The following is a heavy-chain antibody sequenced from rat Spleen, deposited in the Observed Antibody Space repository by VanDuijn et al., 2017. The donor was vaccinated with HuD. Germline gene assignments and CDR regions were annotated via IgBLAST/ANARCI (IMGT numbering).Heavy chain of an antibody. CDR3: ATTPSRAFDY. D-gene: IGHD3-1*01. CDR1: GFSFSNYG. Sequence: EVQLVESGGGLVQPGRSLKLSCAASGFSFSNYGMAWVRQAPKKGLQWVAAITPSGLTTHYRDSMKGRFTISRENAKATLYLQMHSLRSEDTATYYCATTPSRAFDYWGQGVMVTVSS. V-gene: IGHV5-19*01. CDR2: ITPSGLTT. J-gene: IGHJ2*01.